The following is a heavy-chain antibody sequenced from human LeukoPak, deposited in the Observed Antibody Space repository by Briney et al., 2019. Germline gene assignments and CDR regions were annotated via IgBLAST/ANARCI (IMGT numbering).Heavy chain of an antibody. CDR3: ARAKRFGELLYG. Sequence: APVKVSCKASGYTFTSYDINWVRQATGQGLEWMGWMNPDSGNTGYAQKFQGRVTMTRNTSISTAYMELSSLTSEDTAVYYCARAKRFGELLYGWGQGTLVTVSS. J-gene: IGHJ4*02. CDR2: MNPDSGNT. CDR1: GYTFTSYD. V-gene: IGHV1-8*01. D-gene: IGHD3-10*01.